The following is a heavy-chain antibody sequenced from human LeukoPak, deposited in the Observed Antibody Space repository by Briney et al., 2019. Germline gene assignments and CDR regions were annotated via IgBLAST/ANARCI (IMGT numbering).Heavy chain of an antibody. CDR1: GYTFTSYY. CDR2: INPSGGST. D-gene: IGHD3-10*01. CDR3: ARFPVRGVLNWFDP. V-gene: IGHV1-46*01. Sequence: ASVKVSCKASGYTFTSYYMHWVRQAPGQGLEWMGIINPSGGSTSYAQKLQGRVTMTTDTSTSTAYMELRSLRSDDTAVYYCARFPVRGVLNWFDPWGQGTLVTVSS. J-gene: IGHJ5*02.